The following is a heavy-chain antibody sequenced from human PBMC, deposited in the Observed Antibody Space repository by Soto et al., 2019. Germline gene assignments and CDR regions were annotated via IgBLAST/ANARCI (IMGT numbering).Heavy chain of an antibody. CDR3: ARGPSTYYVFWSGYYLGVHGPSYFAY. CDR2: IYYSGST. Sequence: PSETLSLTCTVSGGSISSYYWSWIRQPPGKGLEWIGYIYYSGSTNYNPSLKSRVTISVDTSKNQFSLKLSSVTAADTAVYYCARGPSTYYVFWSGYYLGVHGPSYFAYWGKGTLVPVSS. V-gene: IGHV4-59*01. D-gene: IGHD3-3*01. CDR1: GGSISSYY. J-gene: IGHJ4*02.